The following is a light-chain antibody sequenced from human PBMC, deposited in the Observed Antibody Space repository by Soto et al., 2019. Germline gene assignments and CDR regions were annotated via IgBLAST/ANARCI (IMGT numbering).Light chain of an antibody. Sequence: EIVLTQSPAILSLSPGERATLSCRASQSVSNFLAWYQQKPGQAPRLLIYGASNRATGIPARFSGSGSGTDFFLNISSLEPEDFAVYYCQQRSNWPPWTLGQGTNVDIK. CDR1: QSVSNF. J-gene: IGKJ1*01. CDR3: QQRSNWPPWT. V-gene: IGKV3-11*01. CDR2: GAS.